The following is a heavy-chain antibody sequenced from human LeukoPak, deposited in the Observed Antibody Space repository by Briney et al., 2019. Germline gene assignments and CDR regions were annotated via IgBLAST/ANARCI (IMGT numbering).Heavy chain of an antibody. CDR2: ISGSGGST. D-gene: IGHD3-3*01. CDR3: AKDYDFWSGYYTFDY. Sequence: GGSLRLSCTASGFTFSSYAMSWVRQAPGKGLEWVSAISGSGGSTYYADSVKGRFTISRDNSKNTLYLQMNSLRAEDTAVYYCAKDYDFWSGYYTFDYWGQGTLVTVSS. V-gene: IGHV3-23*01. J-gene: IGHJ4*02. CDR1: GFTFSSYA.